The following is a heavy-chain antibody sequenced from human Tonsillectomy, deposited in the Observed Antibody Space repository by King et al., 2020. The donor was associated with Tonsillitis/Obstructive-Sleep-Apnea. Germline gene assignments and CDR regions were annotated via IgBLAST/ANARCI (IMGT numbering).Heavy chain of an antibody. CDR3: ARLRGYSYGS. D-gene: IGHD5-18*01. CDR1: GYSFTSYW. CDR2: IDPRDSYT. V-gene: IGHV5-10-1*01. Sequence: QLMQSGAEVKKPGESLRISCKGSGYSFTSYWITWVRQRPGKSLEWVGRIDPRDSYTNNSPSFQGHVTISADKSISTAYLQWSSLKASDTAMYYCARLRGYSYGSWGQGTLVTVSS. J-gene: IGHJ5*02.